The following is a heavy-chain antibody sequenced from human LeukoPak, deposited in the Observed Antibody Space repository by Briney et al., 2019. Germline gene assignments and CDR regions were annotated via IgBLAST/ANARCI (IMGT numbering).Heavy chain of an antibody. CDR1: GASMSTYY. Sequence: SETLSLTCTVSGASMSTYYWSWIRQPPGKGLEWIGNIYCSGITNYNPSLKSRVTISVDKSKNQFSLKLSSVTVADTAVYYCAKDLELLWFGESLSLGAFDIWGQGTMVTVSS. CDR3: AKDLELLWFGESLSLGAFDI. V-gene: IGHV4-59*12. D-gene: IGHD3-10*01. CDR2: IYCSGIT. J-gene: IGHJ3*02.